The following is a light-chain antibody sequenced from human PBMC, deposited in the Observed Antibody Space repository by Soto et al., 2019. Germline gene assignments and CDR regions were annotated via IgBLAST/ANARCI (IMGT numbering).Light chain of an antibody. V-gene: IGKV1-39*01. CDR3: QQTYYSLYT. CDR2: AAS. CDR1: QRITTY. J-gene: IGKJ2*01. Sequence: DTQMTQSPSSLSASIGDRVTITCRASQRITTYLNWYQQKPGKAPKLLISAASRLQSGVPSRFSGSATGTDFTLTITNVKAEDFATYYCQQTYYSLYTFGQGTKLEIK.